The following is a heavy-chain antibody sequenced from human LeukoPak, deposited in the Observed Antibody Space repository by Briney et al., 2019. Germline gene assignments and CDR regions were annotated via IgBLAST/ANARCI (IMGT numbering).Heavy chain of an antibody. CDR2: IYSGGST. CDR3: SSGGFGELRKNDY. CDR1: GFTVSSNY. D-gene: IGHD3-10*01. Sequence: GGSLRLSCAASGFTVSSNYMSWVRQAPGKGLEWVSVIYSGGSTYYADSVKGRFPISRDNSKNTLYLQMNSLRAEDTAVYYCSSGGFGELRKNDYWGQGTLVTVSS. J-gene: IGHJ4*02. V-gene: IGHV3-53*01.